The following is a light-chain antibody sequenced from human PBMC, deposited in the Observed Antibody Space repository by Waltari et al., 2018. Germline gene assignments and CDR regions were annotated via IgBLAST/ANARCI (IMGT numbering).Light chain of an antibody. CDR1: SSDVGGYNS. CDR3: SSYTTSSTLG. J-gene: IGLJ2*01. CDR2: DVS. Sequence: ASVSGSPGQSITISCTGSSSDVGGYNSVSWYQQYPGKAPKLMIYDVSNRPSGVSNRFSGSKSGNTASLTISGLQAEDEADYYCSSYTTSSTLGFGGGTKLTVL. V-gene: IGLV2-14*03.